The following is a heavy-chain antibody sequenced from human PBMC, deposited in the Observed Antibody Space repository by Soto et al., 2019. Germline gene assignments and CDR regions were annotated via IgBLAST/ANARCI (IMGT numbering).Heavy chain of an antibody. V-gene: IGHV1-18*04. CDR2: ISPYTGNT. CDR3: ARDRTAAGTVDY. J-gene: IGHJ4*02. CDR1: GCTFTSHG. Sequence: ASVKVSCKASGCTFTSHGISWVRQAPGQGLEWMGWISPYTGNTNYAQNLQGRVTMTTDTSTNTAYMELRSLRSDDTAAYYCARDRTAAGTVDYWGQGTLVTVSS. D-gene: IGHD6-13*01.